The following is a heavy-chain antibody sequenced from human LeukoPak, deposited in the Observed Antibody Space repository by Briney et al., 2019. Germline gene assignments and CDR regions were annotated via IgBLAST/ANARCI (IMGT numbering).Heavy chain of an antibody. CDR1: GFTFSDYH. Sequence: PGGSLRLSCAASGFTFSDYHMTWIRQAPGKGLEWISYISGSSIYTRYADSVKGRFTISRDNAKNTLYLQMNSLRAEDTAVYYCVRGGGYYHDYWGQGTLVTVSS. D-gene: IGHD3-3*01. J-gene: IGHJ4*02. V-gene: IGHV3-11*06. CDR2: ISGSSIYT. CDR3: VRGGGYYHDY.